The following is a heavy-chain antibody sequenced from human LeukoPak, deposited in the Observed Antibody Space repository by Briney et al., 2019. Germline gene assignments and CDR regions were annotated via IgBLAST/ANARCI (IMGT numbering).Heavy chain of an antibody. D-gene: IGHD1-1*01. CDR1: GFTFSSYW. V-gene: IGHV3-7*01. CDR2: IKQDGSEK. J-gene: IGHJ6*02. Sequence: PGGSLRLSCAASGFTFSSYWMSWVRQAPGKGLEWVANIKQDGSEKYYVDSVKGRFTISRDNAKNSLYLQMNSLRAEDTAVYYCAREVPDYYYYGMDVWGQGTTVTVSS. CDR3: AREVPDYYYYGMDV.